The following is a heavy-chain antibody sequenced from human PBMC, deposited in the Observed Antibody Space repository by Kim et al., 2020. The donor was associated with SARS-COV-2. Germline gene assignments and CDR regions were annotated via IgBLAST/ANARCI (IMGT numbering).Heavy chain of an antibody. V-gene: IGHV1-8*01. Sequence: ASVKVSCTASGYTFTSYDLNWVRQATEQGLEWTGWMNPNIGNVGYAQKFQGRVTMTMDPSITTAYMELSSLRSEDTAVYYCARGVRTISNYDYWGQGTPV. CDR3: ARGVRTISNYDY. J-gene: IGHJ4*02. CDR2: MNPNIGNV. D-gene: IGHD3-9*01. CDR1: GYTFTSYD.